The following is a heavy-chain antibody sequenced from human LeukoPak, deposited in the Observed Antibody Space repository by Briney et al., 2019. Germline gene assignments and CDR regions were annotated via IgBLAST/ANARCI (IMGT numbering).Heavy chain of an antibody. D-gene: IGHD6-19*01. Sequence: SETLSLTCTVSGGSISSYYWSWIRQPPGKGLEWIGYIYYSGSTNYNPSLKSRVTISVDTSKNQFSLKLSSVTAADTAVYYCACNSGWYADAFDIWGQGTMVTVSS. CDR3: ACNSGWYADAFDI. J-gene: IGHJ3*02. V-gene: IGHV4-59*01. CDR1: GGSISSYY. CDR2: IYYSGST.